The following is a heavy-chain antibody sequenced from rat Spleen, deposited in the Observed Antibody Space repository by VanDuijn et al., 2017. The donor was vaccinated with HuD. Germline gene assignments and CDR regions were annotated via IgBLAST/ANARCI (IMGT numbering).Heavy chain of an antibody. CDR2: ISTSGSRT. J-gene: IGHJ3*01. Sequence: EVQLVESGGGLVQPGRSLKLSCAASGFTFSDYGLAWVRQAPTKGLECVATISTSGSRTYYPDSVKGRFTISRDNTKSTLYLQMDSLRSEDTATYYCAEEGDCGYSSYPNWFAYWGQGTLVTVSS. CDR3: AEEGDCGYSSYPNWFAY. V-gene: IGHV5-29*01. D-gene: IGHD1-8*01. CDR1: GFTFSDYG.